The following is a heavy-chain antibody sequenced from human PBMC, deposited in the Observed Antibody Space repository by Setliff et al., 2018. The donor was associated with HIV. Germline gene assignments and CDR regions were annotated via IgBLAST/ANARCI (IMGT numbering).Heavy chain of an antibody. CDR2: ITPNSGGT. Sequence: ASVKVSCKASGYSFTAYYMHWVRQAPGQGLEWMGWITPNSGGTNSAQKFQGRVTMTTDTSISTAYMELSRLRSDDTAVYYCARVPVSNYYYYMDVWGKGTTVTVSS. V-gene: IGHV1-2*02. J-gene: IGHJ6*03. CDR3: ARVPVSNYYYYMDV. CDR1: GYSFTAYY.